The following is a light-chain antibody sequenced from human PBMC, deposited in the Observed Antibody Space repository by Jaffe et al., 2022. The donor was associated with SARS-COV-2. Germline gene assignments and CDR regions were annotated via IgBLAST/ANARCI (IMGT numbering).Light chain of an antibody. V-gene: IGLV2-14*01. J-gene: IGLJ3*02. Sequence: QSALTQPASVSGSPGQSITISCTGTSSDIGGYNYVSWYQQHPGTAPKLMIYAVSNRPSGVPDRFSGSKSGNTASLTISELQTEDEADYYCSSYTSSSTRVFGGGTKLAVL. CDR3: SSYTSSSTRV. CDR2: AVS. CDR1: SSDIGGYNY.